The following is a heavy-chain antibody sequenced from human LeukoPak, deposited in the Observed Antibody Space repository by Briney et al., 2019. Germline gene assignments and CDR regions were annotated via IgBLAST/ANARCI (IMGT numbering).Heavy chain of an antibody. V-gene: IGHV1-18*01. D-gene: IGHD3-16*01. Sequence: ASVKVSCKASGYTFTSYGISWVRQAPRQGLEWMGWINTYNGDTNYTQKFQGRVTVTTDTSTTTAYMELRSLRSDDTAVYYCARRGLDYWGQGTLVTVSS. J-gene: IGHJ4*02. CDR1: GYTFTSYG. CDR2: INTYNGDT. CDR3: ARRGLDY.